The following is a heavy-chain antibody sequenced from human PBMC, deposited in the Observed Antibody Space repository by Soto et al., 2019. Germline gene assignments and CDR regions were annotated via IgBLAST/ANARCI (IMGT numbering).Heavy chain of an antibody. Sequence: ASVKVSCKASGYTFTSYYMHWVRQAPGQGLEWMGIINPSGGSTSYAQKFQGRVTMTRDTSTSTVYMELSSLRSEDTAVYYCARDAVRITIFGVVPKAYYYYGMDVWGQGTTVTVSS. V-gene: IGHV1-46*01. D-gene: IGHD3-3*01. J-gene: IGHJ6*02. CDR3: ARDAVRITIFGVVPKAYYYYGMDV. CDR2: INPSGGST. CDR1: GYTFTSYY.